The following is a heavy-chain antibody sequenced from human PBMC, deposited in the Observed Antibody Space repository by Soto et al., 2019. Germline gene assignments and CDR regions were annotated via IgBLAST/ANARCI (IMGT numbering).Heavy chain of an antibody. V-gene: IGHV3-11*01. CDR3: ARVVIATSFGMDV. Sequence: GGSLRLSCAASGFTFSDYYMSWIRQAPGKGLEWVSYISSSGSTIYYADSVKGRFTISRDNAKNTLYLQMNSLRAEDTAVYYCARVVIATSFGMDVWGQGTTVTVSS. J-gene: IGHJ6*02. D-gene: IGHD3-22*01. CDR2: ISSSGSTI. CDR1: GFTFSDYY.